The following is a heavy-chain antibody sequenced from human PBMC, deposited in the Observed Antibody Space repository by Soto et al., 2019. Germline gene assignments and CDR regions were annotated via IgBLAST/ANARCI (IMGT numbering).Heavy chain of an antibody. CDR1: GGSISSGDYY. D-gene: IGHD2-15*01. V-gene: IGHV4-30-4*01. J-gene: IGHJ5*02. CDR2: IYYSGST. CDR3: ASGGCSGGSCYRTPEWFDP. Sequence: SETLSLTCTVCGGSISSGDYYWSWIRQPPGKGLEWIGYIYYSGSTYYNPSLKSRVTISVDTSKNQFSLKLSSVTAADTAVYYCASGGCSGGSCYRTPEWFDPWGQGTLVTVSS.